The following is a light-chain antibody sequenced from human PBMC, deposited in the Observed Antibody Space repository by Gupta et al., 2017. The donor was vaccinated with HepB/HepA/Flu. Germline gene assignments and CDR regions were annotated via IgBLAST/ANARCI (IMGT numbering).Light chain of an antibody. CDR3: QKDDSGPRT. CDR1: QGIKNF. Sequence: DIQMTQSPSSLSASIGDTVTITCRASQGIKNFLAWYQQKPGKAPELLIYGASTLQSGVPSRFSGSGSGTDFTLTITSLQPEDVATYYCQKDDSGPRTFGQGTKLEIK. J-gene: IGKJ2*01. V-gene: IGKV1-27*01. CDR2: GAS.